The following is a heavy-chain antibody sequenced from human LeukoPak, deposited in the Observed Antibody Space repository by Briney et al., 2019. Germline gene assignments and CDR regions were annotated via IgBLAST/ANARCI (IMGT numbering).Heavy chain of an antibody. J-gene: IGHJ4*02. V-gene: IGHV4-30-2*01. CDR2: IYHSGST. Sequence: PSETLSLTCTVSGGSISSGGYSWSWIRQPPGKGLEWIGYIYHSGSTYYNPSLKSRVTISVDRSKNQFSLKLSSVTAADTAVYYCASRRASTNYYDSSGYYPYYFDYWGQGTLVTVSS. D-gene: IGHD3-22*01. CDR1: GGSISSGGYS. CDR3: ASRRASTNYYDSSGYYPYYFDY.